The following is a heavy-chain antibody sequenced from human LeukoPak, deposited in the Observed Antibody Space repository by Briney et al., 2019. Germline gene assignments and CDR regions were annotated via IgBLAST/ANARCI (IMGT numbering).Heavy chain of an antibody. J-gene: IGHJ6*02. V-gene: IGHV1-18*01. CDR3: ARASPSFWSGYYTPYYYGMDV. CDR2: ISAYNGNT. CDR1: GYTFTSYG. Sequence: VSVKVSCKASGYTFTSYGISWVRQAPGQGLEWMGWISAYNGNTNYAQKLQGRVTMTTDTSTSTAYMELRSLGSDDTAVYYCARASPSFWSGYYTPYYYGMDVWGQGTAVTVSS. D-gene: IGHD3-3*01.